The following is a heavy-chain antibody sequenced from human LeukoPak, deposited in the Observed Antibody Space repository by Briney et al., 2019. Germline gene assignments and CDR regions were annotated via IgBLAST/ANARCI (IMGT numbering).Heavy chain of an antibody. CDR3: ARLGKYDSSGFCFDY. V-gene: IGHV4-39*01. J-gene: IGHJ4*02. CDR1: GGSISSTTYY. Sequence: PSETLSLTCTVSGGSISSTTYYWAWIRQPPGKGLEWIGSIYKAGNTNYSPSLRSRVFISVDTSNNQFSLSLSSVTAADTAVYFCARLGKYDSSGFCFDYWGQGTLVTVSS. D-gene: IGHD3-22*01. CDR2: IYKAGNT.